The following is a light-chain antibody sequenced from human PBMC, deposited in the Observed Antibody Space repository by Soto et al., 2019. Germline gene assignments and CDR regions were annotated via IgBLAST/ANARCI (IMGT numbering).Light chain of an antibody. V-gene: IGKV1-27*01. Sequence: DIQMTQSPSSLCASVGDRVTITCRASQGISNYLAWYQQQPGKVPKLLIYVASTLQSGVPSRFSGSGSGTDLTLTISSQQPEDVATYYCQKYNSAPWTFGQGTKVEIK. CDR1: QGISNY. J-gene: IGKJ1*01. CDR3: QKYNSAPWT. CDR2: VAS.